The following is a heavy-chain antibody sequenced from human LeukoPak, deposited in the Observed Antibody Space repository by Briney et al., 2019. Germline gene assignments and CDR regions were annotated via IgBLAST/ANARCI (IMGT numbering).Heavy chain of an antibody. V-gene: IGHV3-30*02. Sequence: GGSLRLSCAASGFPFSSYGMHWVRQAPGKGLEWVAFIRYDGSNKYYADSVKGRFTISRDNSKNTLYLQMNSLRAEDTAVYYCAKDPQKWESYFDYWGQGTLVTVSS. D-gene: IGHD1-26*01. J-gene: IGHJ4*02. CDR1: GFPFSSYG. CDR3: AKDPQKWESYFDY. CDR2: IRYDGSNK.